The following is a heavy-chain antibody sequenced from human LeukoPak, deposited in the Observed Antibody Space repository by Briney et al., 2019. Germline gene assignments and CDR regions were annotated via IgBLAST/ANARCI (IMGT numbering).Heavy chain of an antibody. J-gene: IGHJ4*02. V-gene: IGHV1-2*02. D-gene: IGHD6-13*01. CDR1: GYTFTGYY. CDR2: INPNSGGT. CDR3: ARGHMAAAALPFDY. Sequence: ASVKVSCKASGYTFTGYYMHWVRQAPGQGLEWMGWINPNSGGTNYAQKFQGRVTMTRDTSISTAYMELSRLRSDDTAVYYCARGHMAAAALPFDYWGQGTLVTVSS.